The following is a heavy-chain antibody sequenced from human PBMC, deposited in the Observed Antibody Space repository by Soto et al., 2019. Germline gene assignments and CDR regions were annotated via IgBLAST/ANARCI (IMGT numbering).Heavy chain of an antibody. CDR2: IYHSGST. CDR3: ALAGYYYNYYYMDV. J-gene: IGHJ6*03. D-gene: IGHD3-22*01. Sequence: SETLSLTCAVSSGSISSSNWWSWVRQPPGKGLEWIGEIYHSGSTNYNPSLKSRVTISVDKSKNQFSLKLSSVTAADTAVYYCALAGYYYNYYYMDVWGKGTKVTVSS. CDR1: SGSISSSNW. V-gene: IGHV4-4*02.